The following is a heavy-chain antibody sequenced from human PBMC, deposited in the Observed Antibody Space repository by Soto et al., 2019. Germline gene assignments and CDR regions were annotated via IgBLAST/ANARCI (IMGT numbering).Heavy chain of an antibody. Sequence: SETLSLTCTVSGGSISSSSYYWGWIRQPPGKGLEWIGSIYYSGSTYYNPSLKSRVTISVDTSKNQFSLKLSSVTAADTAVYYCARRTSDSSFNWYFDLWGRGTLVTVSS. V-gene: IGHV4-39*01. CDR1: GGSISSSSYY. CDR3: ARRTSDSSFNWYFDL. D-gene: IGHD6-6*01. J-gene: IGHJ2*01. CDR2: IYYSGST.